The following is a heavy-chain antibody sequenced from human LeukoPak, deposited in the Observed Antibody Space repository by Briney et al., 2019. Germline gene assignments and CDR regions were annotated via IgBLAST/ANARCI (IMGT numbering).Heavy chain of an antibody. D-gene: IGHD5-24*01. CDR2: IHPSGST. J-gene: IGHJ4*02. Sequence: SETLSLTCAVYGGSFSGYYLSWIRQPPGKGLEWIGEIHPSGSTNYNPSLKSRVTISLDTSKNQFSLKLSSVTAADTAVYYCARGRGEYKGGKYWGQGTLVTVSS. V-gene: IGHV4-34*01. CDR3: ARGRGEYKGGKY. CDR1: GGSFSGYY.